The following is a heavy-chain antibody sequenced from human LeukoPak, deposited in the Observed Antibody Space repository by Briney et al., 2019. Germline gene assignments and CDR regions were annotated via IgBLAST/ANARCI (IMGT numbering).Heavy chain of an antibody. Sequence: ASVKVSCKASGYTFTSYYMHWVRQAPGQGLEWMGIISLSGGSTSYAQKFQGRVTMTRDTSTSTVYMELSSLRSEDTAVYYCARERATYYYDSSGSNSYFQHWGQGTLVTVSS. V-gene: IGHV1-46*01. CDR1: GYTFTSYY. CDR3: ARERATYYYDSSGSNSYFQH. CDR2: ISLSGGST. D-gene: IGHD3-22*01. J-gene: IGHJ1*01.